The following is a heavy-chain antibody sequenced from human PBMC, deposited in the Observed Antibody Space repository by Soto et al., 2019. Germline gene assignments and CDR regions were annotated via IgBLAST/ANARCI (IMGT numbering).Heavy chain of an antibody. J-gene: IGHJ5*02. Sequence: GASVKVSCKTSGYTFTDYDINWVRQATGQGLEWIGWMNPNSGETGYAQKFQGRVTMTRSASLSTAYLELSSLRSEDTAVYYCARVAVAARPRWYNWFDPWRQGTLVTVSS. V-gene: IGHV1-8*01. CDR1: GYTFTDYD. CDR2: MNPNSGET. CDR3: ARVAVAARPRWYNWFDP. D-gene: IGHD2-15*01.